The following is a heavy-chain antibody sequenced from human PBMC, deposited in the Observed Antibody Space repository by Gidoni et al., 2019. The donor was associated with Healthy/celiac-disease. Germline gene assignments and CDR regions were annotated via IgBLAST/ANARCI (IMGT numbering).Heavy chain of an antibody. V-gene: IGHV3-33*01. CDR1: GFTFSSYG. D-gene: IGHD3-22*01. Sequence: QVQLVESGGGVVQPGRSLRLSCAASGFTFSSYGMHWVRQAPGKGLEWVAVIWYDGSNKYYADSVKGRFTISRDNSKNTLYLQMNSLRAEDTAVYYCARDTLITMIVVDAFDIWGQGTMVTVSS. CDR2: IWYDGSNK. CDR3: ARDTLITMIVVDAFDI. J-gene: IGHJ3*02.